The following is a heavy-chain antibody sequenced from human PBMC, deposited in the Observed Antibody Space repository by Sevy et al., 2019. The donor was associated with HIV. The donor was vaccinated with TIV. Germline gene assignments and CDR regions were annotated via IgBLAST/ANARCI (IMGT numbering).Heavy chain of an antibody. CDR3: TRCSSTSCYMM. Sequence: GGSLRLSCAASGFTFSGSAMHWVRQASGKGLEWVGRIRSKANSYATAYAASVKGRFTISRDDYKHTAYLQMNSLKTEDTAVYYCTRCSSTSCYMMWGQGTLVTVSS. CDR1: GFTFSGSA. V-gene: IGHV3-73*01. CDR2: IRSKANSYAT. J-gene: IGHJ4*02. D-gene: IGHD2-2*02.